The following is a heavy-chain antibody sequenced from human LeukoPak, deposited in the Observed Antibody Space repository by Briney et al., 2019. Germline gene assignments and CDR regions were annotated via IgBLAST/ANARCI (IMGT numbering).Heavy chain of an antibody. V-gene: IGHV3-33*06. D-gene: IGHD6-13*01. CDR3: AKDILGIAAALVDY. Sequence: PGGSLRLSCAASGFTFSSYGMPWVRQAPGKGLEWVAVIWYDGSNKYYADSVKGRLTISRDNSKNTLYLQMNSLRAEDTAVYYCAKDILGIAAALVDYWGQGTLVTVSS. CDR2: IWYDGSNK. CDR1: GFTFSSYG. J-gene: IGHJ4*02.